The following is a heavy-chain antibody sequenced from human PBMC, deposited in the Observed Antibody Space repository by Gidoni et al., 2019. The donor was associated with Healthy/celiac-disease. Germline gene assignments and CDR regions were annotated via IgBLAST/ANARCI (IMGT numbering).Heavy chain of an antibody. CDR3: ARDKQWLVLGYFDY. CDR2: INHSGST. Sequence: QVQLQQWGAGLLKPSETLSLTCAVYGGSFSGYYWSWIRQPPGKGLEWIGEINHSGSTNYNPSLKSRGTISVDTSKNQFSLKLSSVTAADTAVYYCARDKQWLVLGYFDYWGQGTLVTVSS. CDR1: GGSFSGYY. J-gene: IGHJ4*02. V-gene: IGHV4-34*01. D-gene: IGHD6-19*01.